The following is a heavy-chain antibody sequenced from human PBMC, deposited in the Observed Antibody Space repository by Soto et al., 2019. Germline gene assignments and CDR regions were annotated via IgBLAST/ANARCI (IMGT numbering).Heavy chain of an antibody. V-gene: IGHV4-39*01. J-gene: IGHJ6*03. CDR2: IYYSGST. CDR3: AIQLITMVRGVDYYYYMDV. D-gene: IGHD3-10*01. CDR1: GGSISSSSYY. Sequence: PSETLSLTCTVSGGSISSSSYYWGWIRQPPGKGLEWIGSIYYSGSTYYNPSLKSRVTISVDTSKNQFSLKLSSVTAADTAVYYCAIQLITMVRGVDYYYYMDVWGKGTTVTVSS.